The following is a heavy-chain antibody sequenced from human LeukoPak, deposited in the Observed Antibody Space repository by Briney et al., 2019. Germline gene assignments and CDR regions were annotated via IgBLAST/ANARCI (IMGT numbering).Heavy chain of an antibody. CDR3: ASGIQPRLSWFFDL. J-gene: IGHJ2*01. D-gene: IGHD5-18*01. CDR2: ISSPGTTL. CDR1: GFRFSVYY. Sequence: PGGSLRLFCPPSGFRFSVYYIACTRQPPGKGPGWLAYISSPGTTLYYVDSVKGRFTISRDNAKNSMYLQMNSLRAEDTAVYYCASGIQPRLSWFFDLWGRGTQVIVSS. V-gene: IGHV3-11*01.